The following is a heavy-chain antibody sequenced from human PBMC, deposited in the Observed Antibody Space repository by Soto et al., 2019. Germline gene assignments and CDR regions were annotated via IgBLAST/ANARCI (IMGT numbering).Heavy chain of an antibody. D-gene: IGHD3-3*01. Sequence: VKVSCKASGYTFSSYYMNWVRQAPGQGLEWLGIINPIGGSTNYAQKFQGRVTMTRDTSTSTVYMELSSLRSEDTAVYYCARGFYDFGVPWGQGTLVTVSS. CDR2: INPIGGST. V-gene: IGHV1-46*01. CDR3: ARGFYDFGVP. J-gene: IGHJ5*02. CDR1: GYTFSSYY.